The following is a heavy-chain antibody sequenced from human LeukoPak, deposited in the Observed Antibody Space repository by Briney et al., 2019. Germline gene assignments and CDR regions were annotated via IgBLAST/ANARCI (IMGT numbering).Heavy chain of an antibody. Sequence: SETLSLTCTVSGGSISSYYWSWIRQPAGKGLEWIGEIYSSGSSSYSPSLKNRVTMSVDTSKNQFSLKLTSVTAADTAVYYCARRGSSSGWSVNYWGQGTLVTVSS. CDR2: IYSSGSS. CDR3: ARRGSSSGWSVNY. CDR1: GGSISSYY. D-gene: IGHD6-19*01. J-gene: IGHJ4*02. V-gene: IGHV4-4*07.